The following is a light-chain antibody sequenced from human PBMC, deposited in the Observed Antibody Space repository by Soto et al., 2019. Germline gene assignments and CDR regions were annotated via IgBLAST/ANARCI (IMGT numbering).Light chain of an antibody. CDR2: GAS. Sequence: EIVLTQSPGALSLSPGERATLSCGASQSVSSSYLAWYQQKPGQAPRLLIYGASTRATGIPDRFSGSGSGTDFTLTISRREPEDFAVYYCQQYGSSPRTFGQGTKVDIK. CDR1: QSVSSSY. J-gene: IGKJ1*01. V-gene: IGKV3-20*01. CDR3: QQYGSSPRT.